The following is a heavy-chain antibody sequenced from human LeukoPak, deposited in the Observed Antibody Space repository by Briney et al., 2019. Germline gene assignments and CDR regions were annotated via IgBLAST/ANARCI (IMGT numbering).Heavy chain of an antibody. J-gene: IGHJ6*02. D-gene: IGHD6-6*01. V-gene: IGHV3-53*01. CDR3: ARAKSIAALHLCGMDV. CDR2: IYSGGST. CDR1: GFTVSSNY. Sequence: GGSLRLSCAASGFTVSSNYMSWVRQAPGKGLEWVSVIYSGGSTYYADSVKGRFTISRDNSKNTLYLQMNSLRAENTAVYYCARAKSIAALHLCGMDVWGQGTTVTVSS.